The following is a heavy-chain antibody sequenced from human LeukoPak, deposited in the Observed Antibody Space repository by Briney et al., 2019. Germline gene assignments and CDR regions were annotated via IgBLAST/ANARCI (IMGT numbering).Heavy chain of an antibody. D-gene: IGHD1-7*01. CDR1: GGSFSNYY. J-gene: IGHJ6*03. Sequence: SETLSLTCAVYGGSFSNYYWSWIRQPPGKGLEWIGEINDSGRTNYNPSLMSRVTVPVDTSKKQFSLRLTSVTATDTAVYYCARRWNYGRNYYIDVWGKGATVSVSS. CDR3: ARRWNYGRNYYIDV. CDR2: INDSGRT. V-gene: IGHV4-34*01.